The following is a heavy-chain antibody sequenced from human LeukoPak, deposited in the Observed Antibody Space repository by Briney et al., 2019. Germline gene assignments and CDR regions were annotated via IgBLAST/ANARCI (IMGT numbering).Heavy chain of an antibody. Sequence: GSLSLPCAASGFTFGSYGMHWVRQAPGKGLEWVALIRYDASNKYYADSVKGRFTISRGNSRNTLYLQMNSLRADDTAVYYCVKERNRLDYWGQGTLVTVSS. CDR3: VKERNRLDY. CDR2: IRYDASNK. V-gene: IGHV3-30*02. J-gene: IGHJ4*02. CDR1: GFTFGSYG. D-gene: IGHD1-14*01.